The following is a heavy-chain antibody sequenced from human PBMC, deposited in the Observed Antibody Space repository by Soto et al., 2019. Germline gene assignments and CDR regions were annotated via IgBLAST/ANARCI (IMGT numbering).Heavy chain of an antibody. V-gene: IGHV4-34*01. CDR2: INHSGST. CDR3: ARRTYYYYGMDV. D-gene: IGHD1-7*01. J-gene: IGHJ6*02. CDR1: GGPFSGYY. Sequence: SETLSLTCAVYGGPFSGYYWSWIRQPPGKGLEWIGEINHSGSTNYNQSLKSRVTISVDTSKNQFSLKLSSVTAADTAVYYCARRTYYYYGMDVWGQGTTVTVSS.